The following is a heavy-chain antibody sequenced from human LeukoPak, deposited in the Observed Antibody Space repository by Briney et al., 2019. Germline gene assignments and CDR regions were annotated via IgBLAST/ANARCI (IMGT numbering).Heavy chain of an antibody. D-gene: IGHD5-18*01. V-gene: IGHV3-9*01. J-gene: IGHJ4*02. Sequence: PGRSLRLSCAASGFTFDDYAMHWVRQAPGKGLEWVSGISWNSGSIGYADSVKGRFTISRDNAKNSLYLQMNSLRAEDTALYYCARGGLSRGYSYGPRPYFDYWGQGTLVTVSS. CDR3: ARGGLSRGYSYGPRPYFDY. CDR1: GFTFDDYA. CDR2: ISWNSGSI.